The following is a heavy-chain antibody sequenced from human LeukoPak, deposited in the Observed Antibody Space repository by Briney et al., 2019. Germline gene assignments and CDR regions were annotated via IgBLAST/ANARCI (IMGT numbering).Heavy chain of an antibody. Sequence: ASVKVSCKASGYTFTSYDINWVRQATGQGLEWMGWMNPNSGNTGYAQKFQGRVTMTRNTSISTAYMELSSLRSEDTAVYYCARLGYSYGGYYYYMDVWGKGTTVTISS. V-gene: IGHV1-8*01. CDR3: ARLGYSYGGYYYYMDV. CDR2: MNPNSGNT. J-gene: IGHJ6*03. CDR1: GYTFTSYD. D-gene: IGHD5-18*01.